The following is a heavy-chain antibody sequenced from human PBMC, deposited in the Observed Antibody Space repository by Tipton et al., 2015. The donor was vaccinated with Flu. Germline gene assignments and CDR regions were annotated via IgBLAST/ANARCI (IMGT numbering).Heavy chain of an antibody. J-gene: IGHJ4*02. Sequence: RSLRLSCAASGFTFDDFTMHWFRQAPGEGLEWVGFFRSKTYGGAAEYAASVKGRFTLSRDDSKSIAYLQMNSLKPDDTAVYYCAKDKLGASDILDHWGQGTLVTVSS. CDR3: AKDKLGASDILDH. D-gene: IGHD1-26*01. V-gene: IGHV3-49*03. CDR1: GFTFDDFT. CDR2: FRSKTYGGAA.